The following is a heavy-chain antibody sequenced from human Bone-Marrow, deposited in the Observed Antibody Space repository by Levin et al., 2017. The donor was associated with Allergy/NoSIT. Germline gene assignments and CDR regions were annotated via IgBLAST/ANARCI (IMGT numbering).Heavy chain of an antibody. V-gene: IGHV2-70*11. CDR2: IDWDDDK. Sequence: QTLSLTCTFSGFSLSTSGMCVSWIRQPPGKALEWLARIDWDDDKYYSTSLKTRLTISKDTSKNQVVLTMTNMDPVDTATYYCARISGGRYCSGGSCYAPEDYWGQGTLVTVSS. J-gene: IGHJ4*02. CDR1: GFSLSTSGMC. D-gene: IGHD2-15*01. CDR3: ARISGGRYCSGGSCYAPEDY.